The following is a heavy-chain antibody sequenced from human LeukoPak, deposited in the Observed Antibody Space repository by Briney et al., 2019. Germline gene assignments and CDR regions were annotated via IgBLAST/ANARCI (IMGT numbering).Heavy chain of an antibody. J-gene: IGHJ4*02. CDR3: AREAYDILTGYYSGYFDY. V-gene: IGHV1-46*01. Sequence: ASVKVSCKASGYTFTSYYVHWVRQAPGQGLEWMAIVNPSGGSTSYAQKFQGRVTITADKSTSTAYMELSSLRSEDTAVYYCAREAYDILTGYYSGYFDYWGQGTLVTVSS. CDR2: VNPSGGST. D-gene: IGHD3-9*01. CDR1: GYTFTSYY.